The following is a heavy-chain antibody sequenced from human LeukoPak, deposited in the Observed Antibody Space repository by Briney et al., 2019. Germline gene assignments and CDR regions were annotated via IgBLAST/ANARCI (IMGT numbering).Heavy chain of an antibody. J-gene: IGHJ3*02. CDR2: ISYDGSNK. D-gene: IGHD4-23*01. V-gene: IGHV3-30*18. Sequence: GGSLRLSCAASGFTFSNYWMTWVRQAPGKGLEWVAVISYDGSNKYYADSVKGRFTISRDNSKNTLYLQMNSLRAEDTAVYYCAKASTTVVTLDAFDIWGQGTMVTVSS. CDR3: AKASTTVVTLDAFDI. CDR1: GFTFSNYW.